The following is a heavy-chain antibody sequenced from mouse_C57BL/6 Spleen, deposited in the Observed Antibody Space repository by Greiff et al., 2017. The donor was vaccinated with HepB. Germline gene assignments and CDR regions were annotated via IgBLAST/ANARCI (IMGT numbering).Heavy chain of an antibody. CDR1: GFSFNTYA. CDR3: VRQGEGFDYAMDY. CDR2: IRSKSNNYAT. Sequence: EVNVVESGGGLVQPKGSLKLSCAASGFSFNTYAMNWVRQAPGKGLEWVARIRSKSNNYATYYADSVKDRFTISRDDSESMLYLQMNNLKTEDTAMYYCVRQGEGFDYAMDYWGQGTSVTVSS. V-gene: IGHV10-1*01. J-gene: IGHJ4*01.